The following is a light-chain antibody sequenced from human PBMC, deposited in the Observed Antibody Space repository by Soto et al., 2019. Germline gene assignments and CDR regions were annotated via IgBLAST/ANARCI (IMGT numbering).Light chain of an antibody. V-gene: IGLV2-11*01. CDR2: DVS. CDR1: SSDVGGYNH. J-gene: IGLJ1*01. Sequence: QSALTQPRSVSGSPGQSVTISCSGSSSDVGGYNHVSWLQQHPGKAPKLMIYDVSKRPSGVPDRFSGSKSGNTASLTISGLQTEDEADYYCCSYAGSYTLYVFGTGTKVTVL. CDR3: CSYAGSYTLYV.